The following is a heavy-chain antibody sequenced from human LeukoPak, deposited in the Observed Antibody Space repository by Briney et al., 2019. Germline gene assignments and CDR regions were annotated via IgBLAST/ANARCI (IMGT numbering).Heavy chain of an antibody. J-gene: IGHJ4*02. CDR2: ISYDGSNK. CDR1: GFTFSSYA. V-gene: IGHV3-30*04. D-gene: IGHD2-2*01. CDR3: AREDIVVVPDYYIDY. Sequence: GGSLRLSCAASGFTFSSYAMHWVRQAPGKGLEWVAVISYDGSNKYYADSVKGRFTISRDNSKNTLYLQMNSLRAEDTAVYYCAREDIVVVPDYYIDYWGQGTLVTVSS.